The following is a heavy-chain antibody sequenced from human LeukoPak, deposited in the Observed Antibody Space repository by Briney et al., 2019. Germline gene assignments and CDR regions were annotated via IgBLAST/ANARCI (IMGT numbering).Heavy chain of an antibody. V-gene: IGHV3-7*01. CDR2: IKQDGSEK. CDR3: AREMYYDFWSGYFPNYGMDV. CDR1: GFTFSSYW. D-gene: IGHD3-3*01. Sequence: PGGSLRLSCVPSGFTFSSYWMSWVRQAPGKGREWVANIKQDGSEKYHVDSVKGRFTVSRDNAKNSLYLQMNSLRAEDTAVYYCAREMYYDFWSGYFPNYGMDVWGQGTTVTVSS. J-gene: IGHJ6*02.